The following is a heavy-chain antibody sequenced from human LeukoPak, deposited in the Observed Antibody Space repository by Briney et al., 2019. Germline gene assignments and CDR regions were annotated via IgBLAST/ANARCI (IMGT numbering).Heavy chain of an antibody. V-gene: IGHV4-39*07. Sequence: SETLSLTCTVSGGSISSSSCYWGWIRQPPGKGLEWIGSIYYSGSTYYNPSLKSRVTISVDTSKNQFSLKLSSVTAADTAVYYCARVDSSGGFSNYYYMDVWGKGATVTVSS. CDR3: ARVDSSGGFSNYYYMDV. J-gene: IGHJ6*03. D-gene: IGHD3-22*01. CDR2: IYYSGST. CDR1: GGSISSSSCY.